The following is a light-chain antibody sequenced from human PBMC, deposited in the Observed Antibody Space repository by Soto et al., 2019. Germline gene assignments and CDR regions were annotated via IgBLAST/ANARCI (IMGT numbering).Light chain of an antibody. Sequence: QSVLTQPPSASGSPGQSVTISCTGTSSDVGGYNYVSWYQQHPGKAPKLLIHEVSKRPSGVTDRFSGSKSGNTASLTVSGLQPEDEADYYCSSYAGRTLYVFGTGTRSPS. CDR1: SSDVGGYNY. V-gene: IGLV2-8*01. J-gene: IGLJ1*01. CDR3: SSYAGRTLYV. CDR2: EVS.